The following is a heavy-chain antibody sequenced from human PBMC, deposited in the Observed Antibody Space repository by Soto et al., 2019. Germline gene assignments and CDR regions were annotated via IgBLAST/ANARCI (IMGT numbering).Heavy chain of an antibody. CDR2: NYYSGST. CDR1: GCSISSYY. CDR3: ARRGTGRYLAV. V-gene: IGHV4-59*08. D-gene: IGHD3-16*01. J-gene: IGHJ6*02. Sequence: VQLQESGPGLVKPSETLSLTSTVSGCSISSYYWSWIRQPPGKGLECIGYNYYSGSTNYNPSLKSRVTISVDTSKNQFSLKLSSVTAADTAVYYCARRGTGRYLAVWGQGTTVTVSS.